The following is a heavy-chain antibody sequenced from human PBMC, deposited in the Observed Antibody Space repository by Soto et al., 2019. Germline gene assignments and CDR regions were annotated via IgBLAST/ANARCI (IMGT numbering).Heavy chain of an antibody. V-gene: IGHV1-3*01. CDR3: ASSYDSSGYYPLFDY. Sequence: ASVKVSCKASVYTFTSYAMHWVRQAPGQRLEWMGWINAGNGNTKYSQKFQGRVTITRDTSASTAYMELSSLRSEDTAVYYCASSYDSSGYYPLFDYWGQGTLVTVS. CDR2: INAGNGNT. CDR1: VYTFTSYA. D-gene: IGHD3-22*01. J-gene: IGHJ4*02.